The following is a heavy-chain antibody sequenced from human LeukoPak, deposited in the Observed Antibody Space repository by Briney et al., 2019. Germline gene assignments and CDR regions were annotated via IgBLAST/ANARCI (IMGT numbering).Heavy chain of an antibody. D-gene: IGHD3-9*01. CDR3: AKSETPYDILTGYYGH. CDR2: ISWNSGSI. CDR1: GFTFDDYA. V-gene: IGHV3-9*01. Sequence: PGRSLRLSCAASGFTFDDYAMHWVRQAPGKGLEWVSGISWNSGSIGYADSVKGRFTISRDNAKNSLNLQMNSLRAEDTALYYCAKSETPYDILTGYYGHWGQGTMVTVSS. J-gene: IGHJ3*01.